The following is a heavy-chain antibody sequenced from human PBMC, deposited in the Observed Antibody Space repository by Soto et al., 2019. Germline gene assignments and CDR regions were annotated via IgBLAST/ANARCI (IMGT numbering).Heavy chain of an antibody. CDR1: GFTFSSYA. J-gene: IGHJ4*02. V-gene: IGHV3-30-3*01. D-gene: IGHD2-15*01. CDR2: ISYDGSKK. CDR3: ARAGGLLLDY. Sequence: QVQLVESGGGVVQPGRSLRLSCAASGFTFSSYAMHWVRQAPGKGLESVAVISYDGSKKYYADSVKGRFTISRDISKNTLYLPMNSLRAEDTAVYYCARAGGLLLDYWGQGTLVTVSS.